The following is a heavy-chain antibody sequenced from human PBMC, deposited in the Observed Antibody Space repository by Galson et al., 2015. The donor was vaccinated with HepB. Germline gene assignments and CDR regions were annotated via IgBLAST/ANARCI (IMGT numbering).Heavy chain of an antibody. J-gene: IGHJ4*02. V-gene: IGHV1-8*01. CDR1: GYTFTSYD. Sequence: SVKVSCKASGYTFTSYDINWVRQATGQGLEWMGWMNPNSGNTGYAQKFQGRVTMTRNTSISTAYMELSSLRAEDTAVYYCARGVSNYDYVWGSSMDYFDYWGQGTLVTVSS. CDR3: ARGVSNYDYVWGSSMDYFDY. CDR2: MNPNSGNT. D-gene: IGHD3-16*01.